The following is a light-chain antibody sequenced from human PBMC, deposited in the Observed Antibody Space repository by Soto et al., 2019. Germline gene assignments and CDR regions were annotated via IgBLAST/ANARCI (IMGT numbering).Light chain of an antibody. CDR2: HAS. J-gene: IGKJ1*01. CDR1: QSVSSSY. CDR3: QQRSNWPWT. V-gene: IGKV3D-20*02. Sequence: EVVLTQSPATLSLSPGERATLSCRASQSVSSSYLAWYQQKPGQAPRLLIYHASSRATGIPARFSGSGSGTDFTLTISSLEPEDFAVYYCQQRSNWPWTFGQGTKVDIK.